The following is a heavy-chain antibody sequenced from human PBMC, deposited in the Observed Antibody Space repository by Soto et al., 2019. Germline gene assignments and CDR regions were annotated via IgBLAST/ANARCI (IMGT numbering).Heavy chain of an antibody. CDR3: AKKPRLHRSY. CDR1: GFPFGNYH. V-gene: IGHV3-23*01. CDR2: ISAGGDGT. D-gene: IGHD4-4*01. J-gene: IGHJ4*03. Sequence: GGSLRLSCEASGFPFGNYHMSWVRQAPGKGLEGVAGISAGGDGTTYADSVKGRFTISRDNSRNTLSLQMNRLRVDDTALYYCAKKPRLHRSYRGQGTLVTVSA.